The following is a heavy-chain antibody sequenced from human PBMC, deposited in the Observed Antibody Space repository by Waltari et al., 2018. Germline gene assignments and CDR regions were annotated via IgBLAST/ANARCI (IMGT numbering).Heavy chain of an antibody. J-gene: IGHJ3*02. Sequence: EVQLLESGGGLVQPGGSLRLSCAASGFTFSSYAMSWVRRAPGKGLEWVSVIYSGGNTYYADSVKGRFTISRDNSKNTLYLQMNSLRAEDTAVFYCATSFWSGRIGAFDIWGQGTMVTVSS. CDR1: GFTFSSYA. D-gene: IGHD3-3*01. CDR2: IYSGGNT. V-gene: IGHV3-23*03. CDR3: ATSFWSGRIGAFDI.